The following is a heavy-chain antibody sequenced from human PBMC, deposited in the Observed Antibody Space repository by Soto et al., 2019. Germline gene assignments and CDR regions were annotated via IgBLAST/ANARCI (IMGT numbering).Heavy chain of an antibody. CDR1: GFTFSSYE. V-gene: IGHV3-48*03. D-gene: IGHD3-10*01. Sequence: PGGSLRLSCAASGFTFSSYEMNWVRQAPGKGLEWVSYISISGSTIYYADSVKGRFTISRDNAKNSLYLQMNSLRAEDTAVYYCARDVVRGLIDYWGQGTLVTVSS. CDR2: ISISGSTI. CDR3: ARDVVRGLIDY. J-gene: IGHJ4*02.